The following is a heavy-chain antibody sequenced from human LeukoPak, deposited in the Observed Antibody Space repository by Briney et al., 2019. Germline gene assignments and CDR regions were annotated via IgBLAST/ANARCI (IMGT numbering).Heavy chain of an antibody. Sequence: GRSLRLSCAASGFTFDDYAMNWVRQAPGKGLEWVSGISWNSGSMGYADSVKGRFTISRDNAKNSLYLQMNSLRAEDTAVYYCAELGITMIGGVWGKGTTVTISS. D-gene: IGHD3-10*02. V-gene: IGHV3-9*01. CDR2: ISWNSGSM. J-gene: IGHJ6*04. CDR1: GFTFDDYA. CDR3: AELGITMIGGV.